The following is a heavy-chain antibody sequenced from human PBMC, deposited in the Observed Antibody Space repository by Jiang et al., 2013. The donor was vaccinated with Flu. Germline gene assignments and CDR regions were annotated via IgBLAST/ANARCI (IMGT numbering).Heavy chain of an antibody. J-gene: IGHJ2*01. CDR3: ARDSSSEAYPLLFYYFDL. Sequence: EVKKPGSSVKVSCKASGYTFSSYIISWVRQAPGQGLEWMGGFIPIFGTPNYAQKFQGRLTITADASTGTAYMELTSLTSEDTAVYYCARDSSSEAYPLLFYYFDLWGRGTPVTVSS. CDR2: FIPIFGTP. V-gene: IGHV1-69*01. CDR1: GYTFSSYI. D-gene: IGHD3-10*01.